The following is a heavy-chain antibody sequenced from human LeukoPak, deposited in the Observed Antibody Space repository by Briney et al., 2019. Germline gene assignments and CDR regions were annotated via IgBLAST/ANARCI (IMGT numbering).Heavy chain of an antibody. Sequence: GASVKVSCKASGYTFTGYYVHWVRRAPGQGLEWMGWVNCYSGDTNYAQKFQGRVTMARDTSISTVYMGLNRLRSDDTAMYYCARRKWESLAVFDIWGQGTMVTVSS. D-gene: IGHD1-26*01. CDR2: VNCYSGDT. J-gene: IGHJ3*02. CDR3: ARRKWESLAVFDI. CDR1: GYTFTGYY. V-gene: IGHV1-2*02.